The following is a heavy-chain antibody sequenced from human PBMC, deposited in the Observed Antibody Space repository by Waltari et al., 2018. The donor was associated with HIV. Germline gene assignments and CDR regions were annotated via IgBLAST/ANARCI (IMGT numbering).Heavy chain of an antibody. CDR1: GFTISSNY. D-gene: IGHD1-26*01. CDR3: AREPRSSGYYGMDV. J-gene: IGHJ6*02. V-gene: IGHV3-53*01. CDR2: IYSGGSR. Sequence: EVQLVASGGGLIEPGGSLRDSCAASGFTISSNYMSWVSQAPGKGLEWVSVIYSGGSRYYADSVKGRVIISRDNSKNTVSRHMNSLRAEDTAVYYCAREPRSSGYYGMDVWGQGIKVTVSS.